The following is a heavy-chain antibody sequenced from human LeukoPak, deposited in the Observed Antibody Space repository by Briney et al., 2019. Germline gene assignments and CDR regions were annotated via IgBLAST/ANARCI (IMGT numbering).Heavy chain of an antibody. CDR1: GFIFSSYG. CDR2: ISGSGSGGST. V-gene: IGHV3-23*01. D-gene: IGHD4-17*01. CDR3: AKATSVTTLFDY. Sequence: GGSLRLSCAASGFIFSSYGMTWVRQAPGKGLEWVSAISGSGSGGSTYYADSVKGRFTVSRDNSKNTLYLQMDSLRVEDTAVYYCAKATSVTTLFDYWGQGTLVTVSS. J-gene: IGHJ4*02.